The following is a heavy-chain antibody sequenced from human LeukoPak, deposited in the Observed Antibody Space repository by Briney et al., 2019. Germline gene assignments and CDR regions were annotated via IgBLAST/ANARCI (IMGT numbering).Heavy chain of an antibody. D-gene: IGHD1-26*01. CDR2: IGGSGGST. CDR1: GFTFSSYV. CDR3: AKRASGTYDY. J-gene: IGHJ4*02. V-gene: IGHV3-23*01. Sequence: AGGSLRLSCAASGFTFSSYVMSWVRQAPGKGLEWVSAIGGSGGSTYYADSVKGRFTISRDNSKNTLFLQMNSLRAEDTAVYYCAKRASGTYDYWGQGTLVTVSS.